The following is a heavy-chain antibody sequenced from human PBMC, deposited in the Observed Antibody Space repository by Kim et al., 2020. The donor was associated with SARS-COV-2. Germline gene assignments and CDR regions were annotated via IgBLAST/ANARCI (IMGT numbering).Heavy chain of an antibody. CDR3: AKGVWTSGPACAYDCYLDY. Sequence: GGSLRLSCAASGFTFSTYAMHWVHQLPGKGLEWVAVISKDGRNEYYADSVKGRFTISRDNSKNTLFLQMNSLRPEETAVYYCAKGVWTSGPACAYDCYLDYWGQGTLVTVSS. CDR2: ISKDGRNE. J-gene: IGHJ4*02. CDR1: GFTFSTYA. D-gene: IGHD3-16*01. V-gene: IGHV3-30*18.